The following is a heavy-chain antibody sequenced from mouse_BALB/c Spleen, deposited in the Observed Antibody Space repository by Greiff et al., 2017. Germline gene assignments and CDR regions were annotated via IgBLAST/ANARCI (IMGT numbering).Heavy chain of an antibody. D-gene: IGHD2-1*01. J-gene: IGHJ4*01. Sequence: QVQLQQPGAELVKPGASVKMSCKASGYTFTSYWMHWVKQRPGQGLEWIGVIDPSDSYTSYNQKFKGKATLTVDTSSSTAYMQLSSLTSEDSAVYYCTREGYYGNPYYAMDYWGQGTSVTVSS. CDR2: IDPSDSYT. CDR1: GYTFTSYW. CDR3: TREGYYGNPYYAMDY. V-gene: IGHV1S127*01.